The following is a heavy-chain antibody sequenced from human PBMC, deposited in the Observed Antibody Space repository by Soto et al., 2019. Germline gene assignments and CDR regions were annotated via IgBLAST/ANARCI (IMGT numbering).Heavy chain of an antibody. J-gene: IGHJ4*02. CDR3: AKEYSSVSRGSFDY. CDR2: ITGGGGRT. V-gene: IGHV3-23*01. Sequence: GGSLRLSCAASGFTFTNYAMNWVRQAPGKGLEWASGITGGGGRTFYADSVKGRFTISRDNSKNTVYLQMNNVRADDTAVYYCAKEYSSVSRGSFDYWGQGALVTVSS. CDR1: GFTFTNYA. D-gene: IGHD5-18*01.